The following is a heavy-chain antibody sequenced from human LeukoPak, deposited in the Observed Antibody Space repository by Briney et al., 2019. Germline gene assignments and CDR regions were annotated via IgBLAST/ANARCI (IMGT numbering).Heavy chain of an antibody. V-gene: IGHV3-53*01. CDR1: GFTFSNNY. D-gene: IGHD3-9*01. Sequence: PGGSLSLSCAASGFTFSNNYLSWVRQAPGKGVEWVSIIYTDGGTYYADSVKGRFTISRDNSKNTLYLQMNSLRADDTAVYYCARELRYFDWLSDAFDIWGQGTMVTVSS. J-gene: IGHJ3*02. CDR3: ARELRYFDWLSDAFDI. CDR2: IYTDGGT.